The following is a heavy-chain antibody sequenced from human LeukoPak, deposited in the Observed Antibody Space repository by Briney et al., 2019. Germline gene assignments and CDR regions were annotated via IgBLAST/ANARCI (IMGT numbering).Heavy chain of an antibody. CDR2: INPNSGDT. Sequence: ASVKVSRKASGYTFSAYCMHWVRQAPGQGLEWMGWINPNSGDTNYAQKFQGRVTMTRDTSISTAYLELSRLRSDDTAVYYCARDPHDYGDLNFDYWGQGTLVTVSS. CDR3: ARDPHDYGDLNFDY. V-gene: IGHV1-2*02. CDR1: GYTFSAYC. D-gene: IGHD4-17*01. J-gene: IGHJ4*02.